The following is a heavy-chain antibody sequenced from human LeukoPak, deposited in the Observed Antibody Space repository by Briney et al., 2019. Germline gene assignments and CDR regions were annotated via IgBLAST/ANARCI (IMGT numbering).Heavy chain of an antibody. CDR1: GSSISSYY. D-gene: IGHD3-22*01. V-gene: IGHV4-59*01. CDR3: AREAGHSSGYYYLDY. Sequence: SETLSLTCSVSGSSISSYYWSWLRQPPGKGLEWIGYIHYSGSTNYNPSLKSRVTMSVDTSQNQFSLKLSSVTAADTAIYYCAREAGHSSGYYYLDYCGQGTLVTVSS. J-gene: IGHJ4*02. CDR2: IHYSGST.